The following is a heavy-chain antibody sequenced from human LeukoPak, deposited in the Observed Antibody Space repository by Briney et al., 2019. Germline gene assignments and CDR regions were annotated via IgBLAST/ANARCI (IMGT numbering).Heavy chain of an antibody. CDR2: ICYSGST. V-gene: IGHV4-39*01. Sequence: SETLSLTCTVSGDSIRRDNYYWGWIRQHPGKVLEWIGSICYSGSTYYNPSLKSRVSISVDPSKSQFSLKLTSVTASDTAVYYCATHPLLDYWGQGSLVTVSS. CDR1: GDSIRRDNYY. D-gene: IGHD3-16*02. J-gene: IGHJ4*02. CDR3: ATHPLLDY.